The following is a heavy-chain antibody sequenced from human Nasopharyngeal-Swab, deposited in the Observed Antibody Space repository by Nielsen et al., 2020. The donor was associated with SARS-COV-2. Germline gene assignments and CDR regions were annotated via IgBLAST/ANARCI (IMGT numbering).Heavy chain of an antibody. J-gene: IGHJ5*02. V-gene: IGHV4-59*01. CDR3: VRVSVDTGYRWFDP. CDR2: IYYSGST. D-gene: IGHD3-9*01. Sequence: WIRQPPGKGLEWIGHIYYSGSTNYNPSLKSRLTISIDTSESQFSLNLSSVTAADTAIYYCVRVSVDTGYRWFDPWGPGTLVTVSS.